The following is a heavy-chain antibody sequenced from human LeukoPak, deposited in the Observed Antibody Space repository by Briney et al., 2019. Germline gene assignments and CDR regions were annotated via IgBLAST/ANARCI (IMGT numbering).Heavy chain of an antibody. CDR3: ARASYSYDINGWVPFDY. CDR2: IYRSGST. J-gene: IGHJ4*02. CDR1: GGSISSGSYY. Sequence: SETLSLTCTVSGGSISSGSYYWSWIRQPAGKRLEWIGHIYRSGSTNYNPSLKSRVTISGDTSKNQFSLRLSSVTAADTAVYYCARASYSYDINGWVPFDYWGQGTLVTVSS. V-gene: IGHV4-61*09. D-gene: IGHD3-22*01.